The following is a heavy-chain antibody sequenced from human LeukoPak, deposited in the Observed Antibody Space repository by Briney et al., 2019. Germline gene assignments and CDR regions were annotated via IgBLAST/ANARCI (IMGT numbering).Heavy chain of an antibody. J-gene: IGHJ4*02. Sequence: SSETLSLTCTVSGGSISSGGYYWSWIRQPPGKGLEWIGYIYHSGSTYYNPSLKSRVTISVDRSKNQFSLKLSSVTAADTAVYYCARAGVVVVPAAIRGGYYFDYWGQGTLVTVSS. CDR3: ARAGVVVVPAAIRGGYYFDY. D-gene: IGHD2-2*01. V-gene: IGHV4-30-2*01. CDR2: IYHSGST. CDR1: GGSISSGGYY.